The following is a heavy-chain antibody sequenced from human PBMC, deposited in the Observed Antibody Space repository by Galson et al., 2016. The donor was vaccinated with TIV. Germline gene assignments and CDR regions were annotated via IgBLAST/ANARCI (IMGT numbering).Heavy chain of an antibody. V-gene: IGHV1-46*03. J-gene: IGHJ4*02. CDR2: INPSGGDA. D-gene: IGHD7-27*01. Sequence: SVKVSCKGSGYTFTSYYIHWVRQAPGQGLEWMGRINPSGGDATYAQKFQGRVILTRDTSTSTIYMDLSSLTSDDTAVCFCGRERINWGNFDYWGQGTLVTVSS. CDR1: GYTFTSYY. CDR3: GRERINWGNFDY.